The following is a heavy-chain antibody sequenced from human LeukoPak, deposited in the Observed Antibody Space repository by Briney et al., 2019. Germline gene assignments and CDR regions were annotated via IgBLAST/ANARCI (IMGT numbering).Heavy chain of an antibody. J-gene: IGHJ4*02. V-gene: IGHV4-59*12. D-gene: IGHD3-10*01. CDR2: IYYSGST. CDR3: ARKGAPYYYGSGSYSTQRRMYYFDY. CDR1: GGSISSYY. Sequence: SETLSLTCTVSGGSISSYYWSWIRQPPGKGLEWIGCIYYSGSTNYNPSLKSRVTISVDTSKNQFSLKLSSVTAADTAVYYCARKGAPYYYGSGSYSTQRRMYYFDYWGQGTLVTVSS.